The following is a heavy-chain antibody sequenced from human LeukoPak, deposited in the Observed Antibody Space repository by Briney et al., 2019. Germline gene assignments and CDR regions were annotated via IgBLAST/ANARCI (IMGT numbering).Heavy chain of an antibody. Sequence: GRSLRLSCAASGFTFSAYGMHWVRQAPGKGLEWVAIIWHNGDRKYYGDSVKGRFTISRDNSKNLLYLDMNSLRADDAAVYYCAKSFPLSGSGSHYVSNWFDPWGQGTLVTVSS. CDR2: IWHNGDRK. CDR1: GFTFSAYG. V-gene: IGHV3-33*06. D-gene: IGHD3-10*01. CDR3: AKSFPLSGSGSHYVSNWFDP. J-gene: IGHJ5*02.